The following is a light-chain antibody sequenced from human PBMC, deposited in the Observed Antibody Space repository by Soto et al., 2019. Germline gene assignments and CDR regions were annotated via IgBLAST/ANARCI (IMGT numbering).Light chain of an antibody. J-gene: IGLJ3*02. CDR2: GNS. CDR3: QSYDSSQSGSV. CDR1: SSNIGAGYD. Sequence: QSVLTQPPSVSGAPGQRVTISCTGSSSNIGAGYDVHWYQQLPGTAPKLLMYGNSNRPSGVPDRFSGSKSGTSASLAITGLQAEDEADYYCQSYDSSQSGSVFGGGTKLTVL. V-gene: IGLV1-40*01.